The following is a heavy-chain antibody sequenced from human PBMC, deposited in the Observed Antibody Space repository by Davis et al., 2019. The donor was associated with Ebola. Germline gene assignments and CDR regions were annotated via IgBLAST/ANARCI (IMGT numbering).Heavy chain of an antibody. V-gene: IGHV3-21*01. CDR1: GFTFSSYS. CDR3: ASSVGSYSPLDY. CDR2: ISSSSSYI. D-gene: IGHD1-26*01. Sequence: GESLKISCAASGFTFSSYSMNWVRQAPGKGLEWVSSISSSSSYIYYADSVKGRFTISRDNAKNSLYLQMNSLRAEDTAVYYCASSVGSYSPLDYWGQGTLVTVSS. J-gene: IGHJ4*02.